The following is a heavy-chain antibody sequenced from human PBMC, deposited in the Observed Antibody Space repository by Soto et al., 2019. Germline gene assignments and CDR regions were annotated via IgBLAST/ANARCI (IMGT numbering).Heavy chain of an antibody. Sequence: PGGSLRLSCAASGFTFSSYGMHWVRRAPGKGLEWVAVISYDGSNKYYADSVKGRFTISRDNSKNTLYLQMNSLRAEDTAVYYCAKDRHDCVWGSYCNSWGQGTLVTVSS. V-gene: IGHV3-30*18. CDR1: GFTFSSYG. CDR2: ISYDGSNK. D-gene: IGHD3-16*01. CDR3: AKDRHDCVWGSYCNS. J-gene: IGHJ4*02.